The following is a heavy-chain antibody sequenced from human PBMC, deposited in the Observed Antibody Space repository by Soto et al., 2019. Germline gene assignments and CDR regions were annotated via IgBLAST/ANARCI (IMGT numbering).Heavy chain of an antibody. CDR3: ARGTLIGSSTRNWFDP. J-gene: IGHJ5*02. Sequence: QVHLEESGLGLVRPSGNLSLTCTVSGVPISSYDWWTWVRQTPGKGMEWIGEIYHNGRTNYNPSLKSRVSLSIDKSKNQFSLNLQSLTAADTAVYYCARGTLIGSSTRNWFDPWGQGAQVTVSS. CDR1: GVPISSYDW. CDR2: IYHNGRT. V-gene: IGHV4-4*02. D-gene: IGHD3-10*01.